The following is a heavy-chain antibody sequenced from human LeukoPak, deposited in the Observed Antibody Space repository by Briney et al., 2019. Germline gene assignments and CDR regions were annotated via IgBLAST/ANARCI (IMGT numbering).Heavy chain of an antibody. CDR1: GYTFTSYG. CDR2: ISAYNGNT. Sequence: ASVKVSCKASGYTFTSYGISWVRQAPGQGLEWMGWISAYNGNTNYAQKLQGRVTITPYPSTSTAYMELRSLRSDDTAVYYCARDWGSGRSIDYWGQGTLVTVSS. D-gene: IGHD3-10*01. J-gene: IGHJ4*02. V-gene: IGHV1-18*01. CDR3: ARDWGSGRSIDY.